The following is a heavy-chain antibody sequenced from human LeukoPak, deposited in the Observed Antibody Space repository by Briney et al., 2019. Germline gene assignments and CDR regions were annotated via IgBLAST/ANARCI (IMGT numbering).Heavy chain of an antibody. D-gene: IGHD4-23*01. CDR2: ISYDGSNK. CDR1: GFTFSSYA. Sequence: GGSLRLSCAASGFTFSSYAMHWVRQAPGKGLEWVAVISYDGSNKYYADSVKGRFTISRDNSKNTLYLQMNSLRAEDTAVYYCARVPKYGGNSYYFDYWGQGTLVTVSS. V-gene: IGHV3-30*14. J-gene: IGHJ4*02. CDR3: ARVPKYGGNSYYFDY.